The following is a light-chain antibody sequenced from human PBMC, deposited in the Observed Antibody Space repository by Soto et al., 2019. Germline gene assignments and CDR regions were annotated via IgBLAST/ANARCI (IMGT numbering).Light chain of an antibody. CDR2: GAS. J-gene: IGKJ2*01. CDR3: QQYNNWPRT. Sequence: ERVMTQSPATLSVSPGERATLSRRASQSVSSDLAWYQQKPGQAPRLLIYGASTRATGIPARFSGSGSGTEFTLTISSLQSEDFAVYYCQQYNNWPRTFGQGTKLEIK. V-gene: IGKV3-15*01. CDR1: QSVSSD.